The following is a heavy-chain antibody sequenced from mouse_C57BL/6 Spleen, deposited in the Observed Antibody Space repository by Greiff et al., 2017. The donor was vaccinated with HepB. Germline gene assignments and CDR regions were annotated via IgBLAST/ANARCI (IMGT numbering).Heavy chain of an antibody. D-gene: IGHD1-1*01. J-gene: IGHJ2*01. CDR2: INHDGSST. V-gene: IGHV5-16*01. Sequence: EVKVVEPEGGLVQPGSSMKLSCTASGFTFSDYYMAWVRQGPEKGLEWVANINHDGSSTYYLDSLKSRFIISRDNAKNILYLQMSSLKSEDTATYYCARAIYCYVDYWGQGTTLTVSS. CDR3: ARAIYCYVDY. CDR1: GFTFSDYY.